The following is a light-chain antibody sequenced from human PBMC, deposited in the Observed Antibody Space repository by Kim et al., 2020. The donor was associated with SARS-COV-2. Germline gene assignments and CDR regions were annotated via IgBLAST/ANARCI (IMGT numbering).Light chain of an antibody. CDR1: RSDIGINP. CDR3: ASWDDSLSGWV. V-gene: IGLV1-44*01. Sequence: GKRVTISCSGSRSDIGINPVSWYQQLPGTTPKLLIYSNVQRPSGVPDRFSGSKSGTSASLAISGLQSEDEADYYCASWDDSLSGWVFGGGTQLTVL. CDR2: SNV. J-gene: IGLJ3*02.